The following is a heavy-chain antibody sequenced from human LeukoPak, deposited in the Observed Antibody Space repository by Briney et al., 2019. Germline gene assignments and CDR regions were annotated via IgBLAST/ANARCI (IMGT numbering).Heavy chain of an antibody. J-gene: IGHJ3*02. V-gene: IGHV1-18*01. CDR2: ISAYNGNT. Sequence: ASVKVSCKASGYTFTSYGISWVRQAPGQGLEWMGWISAYNGNTNCAQKLQGRVTMTEDTSTDTAYMELSSLRSEDTAVYYCATVRITMIVVEKGAFDIWGQGTMVTVSS. CDR1: GYTFTSYG. D-gene: IGHD3-22*01. CDR3: ATVRITMIVVEKGAFDI.